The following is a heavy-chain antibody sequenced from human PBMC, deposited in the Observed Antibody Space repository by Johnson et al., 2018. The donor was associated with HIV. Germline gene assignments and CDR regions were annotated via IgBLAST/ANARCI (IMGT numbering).Heavy chain of an antibody. CDR3: AKMSRGRQDAFDI. J-gene: IGHJ3*02. CDR1: GFTFSNYG. D-gene: IGHD3-16*01. V-gene: IGHV3-30*02. CDR2: IRYDGSNK. Sequence: QVHLVESGGGVVQPGGSLRLSCAASGFTFSNYGMHWVRQAPGKGLEWVAFIRYDGSNKYYGDSVKGRFTISRDNSKNTLYVQMNSLRVEDTAVYYCAKMSRGRQDAFDIWGQGAMVCVSA.